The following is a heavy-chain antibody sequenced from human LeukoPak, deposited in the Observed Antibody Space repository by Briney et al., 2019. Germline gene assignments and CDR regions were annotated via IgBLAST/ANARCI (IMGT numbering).Heavy chain of an antibody. CDR3: ARDLVDTAIPSYYYYYGMDV. D-gene: IGHD5-18*01. J-gene: IGHJ6*02. V-gene: IGHV3-53*04. CDR1: GFTFSSYA. Sequence: PGGSLRLSCAASGFTFSSYAMSWVRQAPGKGLEWVSVIYSGGSTYYADSVKGRLTISRHNSKNTLYLQMNSLRAEDTAVYYCARDLVDTAIPSYYYYYGMDVWGQGTTVTVSS. CDR2: IYSGGST.